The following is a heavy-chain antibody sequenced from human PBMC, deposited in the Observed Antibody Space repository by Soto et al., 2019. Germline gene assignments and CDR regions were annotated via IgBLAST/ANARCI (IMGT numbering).Heavy chain of an antibody. V-gene: IGHV4-59*01. D-gene: IGHD5-12*01. Sequence: QVQRQVSGPGLVKPSATLSLTCTVCDGSISSYYWSWIRQRPGKGLDWLGYSFYTGSTNHNPSLKSRVTISLDMSTNQFSLRLSSVTAADTATYYCAKSRDGYNLNAIDDWGQGFLVTVSS. CDR3: AKSRDGYNLNAIDD. CDR2: SFYTGST. J-gene: IGHJ4*02. CDR1: DGSISSYY.